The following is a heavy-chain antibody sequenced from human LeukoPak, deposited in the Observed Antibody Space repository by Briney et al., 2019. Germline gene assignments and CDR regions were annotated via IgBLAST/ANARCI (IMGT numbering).Heavy chain of an antibody. CDR3: AREKGNYDGYYNYYMDV. J-gene: IGHJ6*03. CDR1: GFTLTNYW. V-gene: IGHV3-7*01. Sequence: PGGSLRLSCAASGFTLTNYWMSWVRQAPRQGLEWVANGKEDGTTKQYVDSVKGRFTISRDNAKNSLYLQMNSLRAEDTAVYYCAREKGNYDGYYNYYMDVWGKGTTVTVSS. D-gene: IGHD4-11*01. CDR2: GKEDGTTK.